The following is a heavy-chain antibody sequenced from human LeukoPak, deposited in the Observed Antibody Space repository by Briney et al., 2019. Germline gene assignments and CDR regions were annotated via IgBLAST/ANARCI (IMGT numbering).Heavy chain of an antibody. D-gene: IGHD2-2*01. CDR3: AGGSAALGY. CDR1: GFTVSSNY. CDR2: IYSGGST. V-gene: IGHV3-66*01. Sequence: GGSLRLSCADSGFTVSSNYMSWVRQAPGKGLEWVSVIYSGGSTYYADSVKGRFTISRDNSKNTLYLQMNSLRAEDTAVYYCAGGSAALGYWGQGTLVTVSS. J-gene: IGHJ4*02.